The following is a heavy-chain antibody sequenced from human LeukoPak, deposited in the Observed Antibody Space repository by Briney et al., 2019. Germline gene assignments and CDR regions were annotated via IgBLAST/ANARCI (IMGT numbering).Heavy chain of an antibody. Sequence: GRSLRLSCAASGFTFDDYAMHWVRQAPGKGLEWVSSISSSSSYIYYADSVKGRFTISRDNAKNSLYLQMNSLRAEDTAVYYCARDGMPLDYWGQGTLVTVSS. CDR1: GFTFDDYA. V-gene: IGHV3-21*01. D-gene: IGHD2-2*01. CDR3: ARDGMPLDY. CDR2: ISSSSSYI. J-gene: IGHJ4*02.